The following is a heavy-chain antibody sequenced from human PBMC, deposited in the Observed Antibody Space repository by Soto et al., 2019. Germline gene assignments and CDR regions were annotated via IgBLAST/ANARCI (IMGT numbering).Heavy chain of an antibody. Sequence: SETLSLTCTVSGGSISSYYWSWIRQPPGKGLEWIGYIYYSGSTNYNPSLKSRVTISVDTSKNQFSLKLSSVTAADTAVYYCARDQITPRHNWFDPWGQGTLVTVSS. D-gene: IGHD3-10*01. V-gene: IGHV4-59*01. CDR3: ARDQITPRHNWFDP. J-gene: IGHJ5*02. CDR1: GGSISSYY. CDR2: IYYSGST.